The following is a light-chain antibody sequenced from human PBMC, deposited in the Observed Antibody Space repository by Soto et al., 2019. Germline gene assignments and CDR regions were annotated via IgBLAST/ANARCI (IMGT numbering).Light chain of an antibody. V-gene: IGKV3-15*01. CDR3: QHYHGWPIT. J-gene: IGKJ5*01. CDR2: DAS. CDR1: QSVDIN. Sequence: EIVMTQSPATLSVSPGERATLSCRASQSVDINLAWYQKKPGQAPRLLFYDASTRATGIPARFSGSGSGTEFTLTISSLQSEDFAVYYCQHYHGWPITFGQGTRLEVK.